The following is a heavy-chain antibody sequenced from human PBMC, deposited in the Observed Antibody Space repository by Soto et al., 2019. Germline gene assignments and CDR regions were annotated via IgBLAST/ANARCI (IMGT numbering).Heavy chain of an antibody. D-gene: IGHD1-26*01. CDR2: IIPIFGTA. Sequence: AASVKVSCKASGGTFSSYAISWVRQAPGQGLEWMGGIIPIFGTANYAQKFQGRVTITADESTSTAYMELSSLRSEDTAVYYCARLRVGATAGGYFDYWGQGTLVTVSS. V-gene: IGHV1-69*13. J-gene: IGHJ4*02. CDR1: GGTFSSYA. CDR3: ARLRVGATAGGYFDY.